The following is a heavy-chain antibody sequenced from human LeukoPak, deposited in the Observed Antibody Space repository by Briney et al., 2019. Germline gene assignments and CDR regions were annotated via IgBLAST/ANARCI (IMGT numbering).Heavy chain of an antibody. V-gene: IGHV3-23*01. CDR3: AKPRARYFDY. J-gene: IGHJ4*02. CDR2: ISGSGGST. CDR1: GFTFSSYA. Sequence: GGSLRLYCAASGFTFSSYAMSWVRQAPGKGLEWVSAISGSGGSTYYADSVKGRFTMSRDNSKNTLYLQMNSLRAEDTAVYYCAKPRARYFDYWGQGTLVTASS.